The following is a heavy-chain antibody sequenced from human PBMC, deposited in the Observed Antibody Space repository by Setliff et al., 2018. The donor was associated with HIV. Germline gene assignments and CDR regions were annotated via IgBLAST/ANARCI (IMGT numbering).Heavy chain of an antibody. CDR3: ARSYSSSLNPSGWMDV. Sequence: KPSETLSLTCNVSGVSISSHHWSWIRQPPGKGLEWIGYIYYTGTTKYNPSLESRVTISIDMSKNQLSLQLSSVTAADTAVYFCARSYSSSLNPSGWMDVWGEGTTVTVSS. V-gene: IGHV4-59*11. CDR2: IYYTGTT. CDR1: GVSISSHH. D-gene: IGHD6-13*01. J-gene: IGHJ6*04.